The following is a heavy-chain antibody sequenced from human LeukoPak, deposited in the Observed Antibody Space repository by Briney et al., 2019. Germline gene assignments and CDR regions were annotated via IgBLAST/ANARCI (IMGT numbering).Heavy chain of an antibody. CDR2: IYTGGRT. Sequence: GGTLRLSCVASGFIVSSDYMSWVRPAPGKGRWWVSVIYTGGRTYYADSVKGRFTISRDNSKYTLYLQMNSLRAEDTAVYYCARGNSGSSYVEYYYGMDVWGQGTTVTVSS. CDR3: ARGNSGSSYVEYYYGMDV. J-gene: IGHJ6*02. D-gene: IGHD1-26*01. CDR1: GFIVSSDY. V-gene: IGHV3-53*01.